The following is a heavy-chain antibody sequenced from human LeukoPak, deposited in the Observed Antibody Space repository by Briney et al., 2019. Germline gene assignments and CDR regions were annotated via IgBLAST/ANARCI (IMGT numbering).Heavy chain of an antibody. CDR2: ISGGDGDT. D-gene: IGHD3-22*01. J-gene: IGHJ4*02. V-gene: IGHV3-23*01. CDR1: GFTFSSNA. Sequence: GGSLRLSCAASGFTFSSNAMTWVRQAPGKGLEWVSLISGGDGDTYYADSVKGRFIISRDNSKNTLSLQMNSLRAEDTALYYCAKDQYDSSIFDYWGQGTLVTVSS. CDR3: AKDQYDSSIFDY.